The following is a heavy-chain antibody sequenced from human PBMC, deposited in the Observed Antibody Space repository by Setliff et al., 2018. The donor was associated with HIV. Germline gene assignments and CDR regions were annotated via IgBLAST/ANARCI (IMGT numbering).Heavy chain of an antibody. V-gene: IGHV4-61*02. CDR1: GGSISSGSYY. D-gene: IGHD2-21*02. CDR2: FYTRGGT. Sequence: SETLSLTCTLSGGSISSGSYYWTWIRQPAGKGLEWIGRFYTRGGTNYNPSLNSRVTISVDTSKNLFSLKLTSVTAADTAVYYCARRIAPGWWGGNSGDAFDLWGQGTMVTVSS. CDR3: ARRIAPGWWGGNSGDAFDL. J-gene: IGHJ3*01.